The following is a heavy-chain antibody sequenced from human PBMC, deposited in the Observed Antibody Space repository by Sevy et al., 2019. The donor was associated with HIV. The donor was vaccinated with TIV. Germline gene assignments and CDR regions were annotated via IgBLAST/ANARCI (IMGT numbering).Heavy chain of an antibody. CDR1: TFRVIDNY. Sequence: GGSLRLSCAASTFRVIDNYMSWVRQAPGKGLEWVSTIYSGGSTFYADSVNGRFTISRDNSKNTLYLQMNSLRAEDTAVYYCARDRYYDASGYYYYYYGLDVWGQGTTVTVSS. D-gene: IGHD3-22*01. V-gene: IGHV3-66*01. CDR3: ARDRYYDASGYYYYYYGLDV. CDR2: IYSGGST. J-gene: IGHJ6*02.